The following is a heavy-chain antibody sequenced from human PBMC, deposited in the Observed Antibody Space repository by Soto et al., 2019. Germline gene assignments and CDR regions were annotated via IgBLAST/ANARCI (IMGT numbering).Heavy chain of an antibody. CDR1: GFTFSSQW. CDR3: AKDRRDGDFMHILVVDF. V-gene: IGHV3-30*18. Sequence: VQLVESGGGLVQPGGSLRLSCVGSGFTFSSQWMSWVRQAPGKGLEWVALMSYDETKKYYADSVKGRFTISRDTSKNTLFLQMNNLRVEDTAVYYCAKDRRDGDFMHILVVDFWGQGALVTVSS. D-gene: IGHD2-15*01. CDR2: MSYDETKK. J-gene: IGHJ4*02.